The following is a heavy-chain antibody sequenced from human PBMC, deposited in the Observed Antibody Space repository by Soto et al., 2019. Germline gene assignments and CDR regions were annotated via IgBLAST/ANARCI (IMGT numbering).Heavy chain of an antibody. CDR3: ARAYSSSSRYFDF. V-gene: IGHV1-18*01. J-gene: IGHJ4*02. CDR1: GYTFTTYS. Sequence: QVQLVQSGAEVKKPGASVKVSCKASGYTFTTYSITWVRQAPGQGLEWMGWISGSNGNTNYAQRLQGRVTMTTDTSTSTAYMELRSLTSDDTAVYYCARAYSSSSRYFDFWGRGDLVTVSS. CDR2: ISGSNGNT. D-gene: IGHD6-6*01.